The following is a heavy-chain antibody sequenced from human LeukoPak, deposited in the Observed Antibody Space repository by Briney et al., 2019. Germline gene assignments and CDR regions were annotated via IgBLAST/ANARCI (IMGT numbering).Heavy chain of an antibody. D-gene: IGHD1-1*01. V-gene: IGHV1-2*02. CDR1: GYTFTSYG. CDR2: INPNSGGT. J-gene: IGHJ4*02. Sequence: ASVKVSCKASGYTFTSYGISWVRQAPGQGLEWMGWINPNSGGTNYAQKFQGRVTMTRDTSISTAYMELSRLRSDDTAVYYCASGLYKEPGVYWGQGTLVTVSS. CDR3: ASGLYKEPGVY.